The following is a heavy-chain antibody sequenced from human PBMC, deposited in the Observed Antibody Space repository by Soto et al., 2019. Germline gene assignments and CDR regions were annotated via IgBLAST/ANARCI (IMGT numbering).Heavy chain of an antibody. J-gene: IGHJ6*02. CDR3: AREPLVYCSGGSCYPSAYYYGMDV. CDR1: GYSFTSYW. CDR2: IYPGDSDT. V-gene: IGHV5-51*01. Sequence: GESLKISCKGSGYSFTSYWIGWVRQMPGKGLEWMGIIYPGDSDTRYSPSFQVQVTISADKSISTAYLQWSSLKASDTAMYYCAREPLVYCSGGSCYPSAYYYGMDVWGQGTTVTVSS. D-gene: IGHD2-15*01.